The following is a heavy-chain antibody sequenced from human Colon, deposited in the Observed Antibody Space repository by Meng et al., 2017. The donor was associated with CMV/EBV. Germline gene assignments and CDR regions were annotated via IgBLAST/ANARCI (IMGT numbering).Heavy chain of an antibody. J-gene: IGHJ1*01. V-gene: IGHV6-1*01. CDR2: TFYRSKWYN. CDR1: GDSVSSNSAA. CDR3: ARDLSGTYFH. D-gene: IGHD1-26*01. Sequence: SETLSLTCAISGDSVSSNSAAWNWIRQSPSRGLEWLGRTFYRSKWYNDYGPSVKGRVTINPDTSKNQFSLHLNSVTPEDTAVYYCARDLSGTYFHWGQGTLVTVSS.